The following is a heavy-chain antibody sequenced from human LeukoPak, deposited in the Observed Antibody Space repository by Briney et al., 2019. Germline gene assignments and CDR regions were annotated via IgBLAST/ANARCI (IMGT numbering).Heavy chain of an antibody. V-gene: IGHV4-39*01. CDR1: GGSISNSGYY. J-gene: IGHJ4*02. CDR2: IYYSGSP. D-gene: IGHD1-26*01. Sequence: PSETLSFTCTVSGGSISNSGYYWGWIRQPPGKGLEWIGSIYYSGSPYYNPSLKSRVTISVDTSKNQFSLNLSSVTAADTAAYYCARHRASGGATGFDYWGQGTLVTVSS. CDR3: ARHRASGGATGFDY.